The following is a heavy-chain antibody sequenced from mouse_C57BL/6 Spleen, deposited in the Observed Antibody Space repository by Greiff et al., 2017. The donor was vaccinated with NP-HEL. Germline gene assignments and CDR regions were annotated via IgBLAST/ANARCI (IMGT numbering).Heavy chain of an antibody. CDR2: IWSDGST. CDR3: ARHGPYGNLYYAMDY. V-gene: IGHV2-6-1*01. D-gene: IGHD2-1*01. CDR1: GFSLTSYG. Sequence: QVQLKESGPGLVAPSQSLSITCTVSGFSLTSYGVHWVRQPPGKGLEWLVVIWSDGSTTYNSALKSRLSISKDNSKSQVFLKMNSLQTDDTAMYYCARHGPYGNLYYAMDYWGQGTSVTVSS. J-gene: IGHJ4*01.